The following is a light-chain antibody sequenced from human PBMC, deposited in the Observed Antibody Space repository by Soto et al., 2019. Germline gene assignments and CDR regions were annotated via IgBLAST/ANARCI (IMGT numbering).Light chain of an antibody. CDR1: RSNIGNNA. J-gene: IGLJ2*01. V-gene: IGLV1-36*01. CDR2: YDD. Sequence: QPVLTQPPSVSEAPRQRVTISCSGSRSNIGNNAVSWYQQLPGKAPKLLIYYDDLLPSGVSDRFSGSKSGTSASLAISGLQSEDEADYYCAAWDDSLDGLVFGGGTKLTVL. CDR3: AAWDDSLDGLV.